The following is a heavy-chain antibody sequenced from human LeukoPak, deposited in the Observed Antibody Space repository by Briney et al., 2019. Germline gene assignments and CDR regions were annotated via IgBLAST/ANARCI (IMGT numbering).Heavy chain of an antibody. CDR1: GYTFTGYY. V-gene: IGHV1-2*02. D-gene: IGHD5-18*01. CDR2: INPNSGGT. J-gene: IGHJ4*02. CDR3: ARIGPNMWIQLLYYFDY. Sequence: ASVTVSCKASGYTFTGYYMQWVRQAPGQGLEWMGWINPNSGGTNYAKKFQGSVNKTKDTPISTAYMELSKLRSDDTAVYYCARIGPNMWIQLLYYFDYWGQGTLVTVSS.